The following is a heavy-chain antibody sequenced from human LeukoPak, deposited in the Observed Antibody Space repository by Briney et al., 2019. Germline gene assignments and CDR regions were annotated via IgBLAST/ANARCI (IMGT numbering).Heavy chain of an antibody. V-gene: IGHV1-69*06. CDR3: ASPNYYDSSGCFRGMDV. CDR2: IIPIFGTA. J-gene: IGHJ6*02. D-gene: IGHD3-22*01. Sequence: SVKVSCKASGGTFSSYAISWVRQAPGQGLEWMGGIIPIFGTANYAQKFQGRVTMTEDTSTDTAYMELSSLRSEDTAVHYCASPNYYDSSGCFRGMDVWGQGTTVAVSS. CDR1: GGTFSSYA.